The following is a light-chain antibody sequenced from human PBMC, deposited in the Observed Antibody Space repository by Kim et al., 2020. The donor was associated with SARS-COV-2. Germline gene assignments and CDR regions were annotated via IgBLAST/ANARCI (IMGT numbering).Light chain of an antibody. CDR2: WAS. CDR3: HQYYSNPLT. CDR1: QSVLYSSNNKNY. J-gene: IGKJ4*01. Sequence: DIVMTQSPDSLAVSLGERATINCKSSQSVLYSSNNKNYLAWYQQKPGQPPKLLIYWASTRESGVPDRFSGSGSGTDFTLTISSLQAEDVAVYYCHQYYSNPLTFGGGTKVEI. V-gene: IGKV4-1*01.